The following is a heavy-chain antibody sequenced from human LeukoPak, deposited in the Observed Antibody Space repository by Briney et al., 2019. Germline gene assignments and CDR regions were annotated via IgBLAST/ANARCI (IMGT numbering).Heavy chain of an antibody. Sequence: GGSLRLSCTASGFTFSNSGMHWVRQAPGKGLEWVAFIRYDGSNKYYADSVKGRFTISRDNSKNTLYLQMNSLRAEDTAVYYCALIPPRGVQDFDYWGQGTLIMVSS. J-gene: IGHJ4*02. CDR1: GFTFSNSG. CDR3: ALIPPRGVQDFDY. CDR2: IRYDGSNK. D-gene: IGHD1-1*01. V-gene: IGHV3-30*02.